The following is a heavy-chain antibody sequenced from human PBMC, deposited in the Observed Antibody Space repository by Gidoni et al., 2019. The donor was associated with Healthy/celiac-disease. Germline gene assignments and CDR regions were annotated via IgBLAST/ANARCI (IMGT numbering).Heavy chain of an antibody. D-gene: IGHD4-4*01. Sequence: QVQLVESGGGLVKPGGSLRLSCAASGFTFSDYSMIWIRQAPGKGREWVSYISSSGSTIYYADSVKGRFTISRDNAKNSLYLQMNSLRAEDTAVYYCATEDYSNHQGVGYYYYGMDVWGQGTTVTVSS. CDR3: ATEDYSNHQGVGYYYYGMDV. CDR2: ISSSGSTI. CDR1: GFTFSDYS. J-gene: IGHJ6*02. V-gene: IGHV3-11*01.